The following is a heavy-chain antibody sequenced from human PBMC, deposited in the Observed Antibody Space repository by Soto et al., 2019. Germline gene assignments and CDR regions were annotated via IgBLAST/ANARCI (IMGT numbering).Heavy chain of an antibody. CDR3: ARLDTSMFTDN. CDR1: GGSVSSSSFY. V-gene: IGHV4-39*01. D-gene: IGHD5-18*01. CDR2: IYYSGST. Sequence: QLQLQESGPGLVKPSETLSLTCTVSGGSVSSSSFYWGWIRQPPGKGLEWIGSIYYSGSTSYNPSLRSRVTTSVDTSKNQFSLQLGSVTAADTAMYYCARLDTSMFTDNWGQGTLVTVSS. J-gene: IGHJ4*02.